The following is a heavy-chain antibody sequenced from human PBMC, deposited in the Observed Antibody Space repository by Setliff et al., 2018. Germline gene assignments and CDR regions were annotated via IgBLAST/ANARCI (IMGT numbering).Heavy chain of an antibody. D-gene: IGHD1-26*01. J-gene: IGHJ4*02. CDR1: GFTFSNYA. Sequence: LRLSCAASGFTFSNYAMRWVRQAPGKGLEWVSSISGSGGSTYYADSVKGRFTVSRDNSNNALYLQMNSLRAEDTAIYYCAKGGYSGSHYFDYWGQGTLVTVSS. CDR3: AKGGYSGSHYFDY. CDR2: ISGSGGST. V-gene: IGHV3-23*01.